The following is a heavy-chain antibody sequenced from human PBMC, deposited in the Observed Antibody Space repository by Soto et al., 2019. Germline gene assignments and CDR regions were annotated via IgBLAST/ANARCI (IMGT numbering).Heavy chain of an antibody. D-gene: IGHD3-3*01. Sequence: GESLKISCKGSGYNFAGYWIGSVREMPGKGLELMGIIYPSDSDTRYSPSFQGQATISADKSISSAYLQWSSLRASDTAMYYCARGGVSTRTFDYWGQGTPVTVSS. CDR1: GYNFAGYW. V-gene: IGHV5-51*01. J-gene: IGHJ4*02. CDR3: ARGGVSTRTFDY. CDR2: IYPSDSDT.